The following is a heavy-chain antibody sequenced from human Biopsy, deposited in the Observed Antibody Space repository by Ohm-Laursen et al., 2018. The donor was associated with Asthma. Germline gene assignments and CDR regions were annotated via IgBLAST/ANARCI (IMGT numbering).Heavy chain of an antibody. CDR1: GGMFGNYA. CDR3: ARPSHNRDILYYYYHMDV. J-gene: IGHJ6*02. V-gene: IGHV1-69*06. CDR2: ISPLFGSS. Sequence: ASVKVSCKVSGGMFGNYAISWARQAPGLGLEWMGGISPLFGSSNYAQRFQGRVTITADIFTRTVYMELSGLRFDDTAIYYCARPSHNRDILYYYYHMDVWGQGTTVIVSS. D-gene: IGHD3-3*02.